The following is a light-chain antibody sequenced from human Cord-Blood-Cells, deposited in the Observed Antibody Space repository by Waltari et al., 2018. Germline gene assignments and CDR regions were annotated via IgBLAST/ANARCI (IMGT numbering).Light chain of an antibody. J-gene: IGKJ3*01. CDR2: KAS. CDR1: QSISSW. V-gene: IGKV1-5*03. Sequence: DIQMTQSPSTLSASVGDRVTITCRASQSISSWLAWYQQKPGKAPKLLIYKASSLKSGVTSRFSGSGSWTEFTLTISSLQPDDFATYYCQQYWAFAPGTKVDIK. CDR3: QQYWA.